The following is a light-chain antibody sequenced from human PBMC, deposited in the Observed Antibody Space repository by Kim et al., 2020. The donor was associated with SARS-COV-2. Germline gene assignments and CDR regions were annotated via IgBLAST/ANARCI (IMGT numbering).Light chain of an antibody. Sequence: SYELTQPPSVSVAPGQTAKITCGGTNIGIRSVHWYRQKPGQAPAVVIRYDSDRPSGIPERFSASNSGNTATLTITRVEAGDEADYYCQEWDSFTDHYVFG. J-gene: IGLJ1*01. CDR1: NIGIRS. V-gene: IGLV3-21*04. CDR2: YDS. CDR3: QEWDSFTDHYV.